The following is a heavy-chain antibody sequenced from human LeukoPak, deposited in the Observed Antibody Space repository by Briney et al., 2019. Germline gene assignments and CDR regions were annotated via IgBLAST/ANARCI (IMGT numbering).Heavy chain of an antibody. D-gene: IGHD2-2*02. V-gene: IGHV1-69*04. Sequence: SVNVSCKASGGTFSSYAISWVRQAPGQGLEWMGRIIPILGIANYAQKFQGRVTITADKSTSTAYMELSSLRSEDTAVYYCARGTVVVPAAITSPYYYYGMDVWGQGTTVTVSS. CDR2: IIPILGIA. CDR3: ARGTVVVPAAITSPYYYYGMDV. J-gene: IGHJ6*02. CDR1: GGTFSSYA.